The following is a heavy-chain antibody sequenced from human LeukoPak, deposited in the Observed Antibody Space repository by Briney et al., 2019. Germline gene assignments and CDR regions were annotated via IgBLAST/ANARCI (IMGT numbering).Heavy chain of an antibody. CDR3: AKDKARDSYGIDAFDI. D-gene: IGHD5-18*01. CDR2: ISGDGGST. V-gene: IGHV3-43*02. Sequence: GGSLRLSCAASGFTFDDYAMHWARQALGKGLEWVSLISGDGGSTYYADSVKGRFTIPRDNSKNSLYLQMNSLRTEDTALYYCAKDKARDSYGIDAFDIWGQGTMVTVSS. J-gene: IGHJ3*02. CDR1: GFTFDDYA.